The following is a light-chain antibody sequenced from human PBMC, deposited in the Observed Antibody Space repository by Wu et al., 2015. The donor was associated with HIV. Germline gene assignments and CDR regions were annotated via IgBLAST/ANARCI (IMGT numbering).Light chain of an antibody. CDR2: AAS. V-gene: IGKV3-20*01. Sequence: EIVLTQSPGTLSLSPGERATLSCRASQSVSSTYLAWYQQKPGQAPRLLIYAASSRATGIPDRFSGSGSGTDFTLSISRLEPEDFAVYYCQQCGSSPRSFGQGTKLEIK. CDR1: QSVSSTY. J-gene: IGKJ2*03. CDR3: QQCGSSPRS.